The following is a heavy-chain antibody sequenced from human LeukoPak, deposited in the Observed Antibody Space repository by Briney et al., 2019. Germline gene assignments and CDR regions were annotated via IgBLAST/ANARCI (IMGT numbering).Heavy chain of an antibody. CDR2: IYHSGST. D-gene: IGHD3-3*01. CDR1: GGSISSSNW. Sequence: PSGTLSLTCAVSGGSISSSNWWSWVRQPPGKGLEWIGEIYHSGSTNYNPSLKSRVTISVDTSKNQFSLKLSSVTAADTAVYYCARGGYDFWSGYSPTNWFDPWGQGTLVTVSS. J-gene: IGHJ5*02. CDR3: ARGGYDFWSGYSPTNWFDP. V-gene: IGHV4-4*02.